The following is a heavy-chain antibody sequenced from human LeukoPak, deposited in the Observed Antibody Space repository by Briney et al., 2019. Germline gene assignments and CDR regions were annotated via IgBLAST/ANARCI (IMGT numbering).Heavy chain of an antibody. J-gene: IGHJ6*03. CDR1: GFTFSSYS. V-gene: IGHV3-21*01. CDR3: ARRDDYYGSGSYLSLYYMDV. Sequence: PGGSLRLSCAASGFTFSSYSMNWVRQAPGKGLEWVSSISSSSSYIYYADSVKGRFTISRDNAKNSLYLQMNSLRAEDTAVYYCARRDDYYGSGSYLSLYYMDVWGKGTTVTVSS. CDR2: ISSSSSYI. D-gene: IGHD3-10*01.